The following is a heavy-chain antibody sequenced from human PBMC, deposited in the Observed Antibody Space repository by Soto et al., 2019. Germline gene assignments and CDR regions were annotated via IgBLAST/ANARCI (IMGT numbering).Heavy chain of an antibody. V-gene: IGHV3-74*01. Sequence: EVQLVESGGGLVQPGGSLRLSCAASGFTFSSYWMHWVRQAPGKGLVWVSRINSDGSSTSYADSVKGRFTISRDNAKNTLYLQMNSLRAEDTAVYYCAGPVVYGSCSRNYYYYMDVWGKGTTVTVSS. CDR2: INSDGSST. CDR3: AGPVVYGSCSRNYYYYMDV. J-gene: IGHJ6*03. D-gene: IGHD3-10*01. CDR1: GFTFSSYW.